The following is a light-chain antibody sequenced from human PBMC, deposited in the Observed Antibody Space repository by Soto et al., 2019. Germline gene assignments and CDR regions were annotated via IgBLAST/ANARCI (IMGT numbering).Light chain of an antibody. CDR1: QSAGNF. J-gene: IGKJ5*01. V-gene: IGKV3D-15*01. CDR2: YIS. CDR3: QQHNQWPIT. Sequence: EIVMTQSPATLSVSPGETASPPCRASQSAGNFLAWYQQKPGQAPRLLIYYISTRATGIPARFSGSGSGTEFTHTINSLQSEDSAVYYCQQHNQWPITFGQGTRLEIK.